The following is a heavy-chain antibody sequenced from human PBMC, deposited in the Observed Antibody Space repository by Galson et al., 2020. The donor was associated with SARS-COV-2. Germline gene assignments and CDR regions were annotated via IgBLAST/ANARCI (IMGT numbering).Heavy chain of an antibody. J-gene: IGHJ4*02. D-gene: IGHD6-19*01. V-gene: IGHV3-33*01. CDR2: IWYDGSNE. Sequence: GESLKISCAVSGFTFNIHAMHWVRQAPGKGLQWVAQIWYDGSNEYYADSVKGRFTISRDNSKNTVFLQMNNLRPEDTAVYYCARDGQSSSGWAFDYWGQGTLVTVSS. CDR3: ARDGQSSSGWAFDY. CDR1: GFTFNIHA.